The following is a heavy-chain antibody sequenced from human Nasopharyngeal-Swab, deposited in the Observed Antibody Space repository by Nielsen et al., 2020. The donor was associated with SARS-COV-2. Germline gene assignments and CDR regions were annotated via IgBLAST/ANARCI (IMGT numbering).Heavy chain of an antibody. D-gene: IGHD3-10*01. Sequence: SETLSLTCAVYGGSFSGYYWSWIRQPPGKGLEWIGEINHSGSTNYSPSLKSRVTISVDTSKNQFSLKLSSVTAADTAVYYCARRPVLLWFGELTRGMDVWGQGTTVTVSS. CDR3: ARRPVLLWFGELTRGMDV. V-gene: IGHV4-34*01. J-gene: IGHJ6*02. CDR1: GGSFSGYY. CDR2: INHSGST.